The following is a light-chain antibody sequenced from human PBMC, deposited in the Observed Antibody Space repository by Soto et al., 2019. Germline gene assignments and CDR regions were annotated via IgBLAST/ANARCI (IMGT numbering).Light chain of an antibody. CDR2: AAS. J-gene: IGKJ1*01. CDR3: QQTYDTPG. CDR1: QSINSY. Sequence: DIQMTQSPSSLSVSVGDRVSITCRASQSINSYLNWYQQKPGKAPKLLIFAASTLQSGVPSRFSGSGSGTDFTLTISSLQPEDFATYYCQQTYDTPGFGQGTTVEIK. V-gene: IGKV1-39*01.